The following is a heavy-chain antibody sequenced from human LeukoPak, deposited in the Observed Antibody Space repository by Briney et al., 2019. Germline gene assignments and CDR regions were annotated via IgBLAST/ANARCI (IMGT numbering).Heavy chain of an antibody. CDR3: ARLTGYYHWIDY. V-gene: IGHV3-7*03. CDR1: GFTFSSYW. D-gene: IGHD3-9*01. Sequence: GGSLRLSCAASGFTFSSYWMSWVRQAPGKGLEWVANIKQDGSEKYYADSVKGRFTISRDNSKNTLYLQMNSLRAEDTAVYYCARLTGYYHWIDYWGQGTLVTVSS. CDR2: IKQDGSEK. J-gene: IGHJ4*02.